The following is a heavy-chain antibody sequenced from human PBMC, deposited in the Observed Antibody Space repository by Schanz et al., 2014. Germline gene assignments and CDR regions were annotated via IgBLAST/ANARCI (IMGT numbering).Heavy chain of an antibody. Sequence: VQLLESGGGLVKPGGSLRLSCAASGFTMRTYSMSWVRQPPGKGLEWIGEIYHSGSTNYKPSLKSRVTISADKSKNQFSLKLSSVTAADTAVYYCARGGVPAIRVLPRGYDYYYAMDVWGQGTTVIVSS. V-gene: IGHV4-4*02. J-gene: IGHJ6*02. CDR3: ARGGVPAIRVLPRGYDYYYAMDV. CDR1: GFTMRTYS. CDR2: IYHSGST. D-gene: IGHD3-10*01.